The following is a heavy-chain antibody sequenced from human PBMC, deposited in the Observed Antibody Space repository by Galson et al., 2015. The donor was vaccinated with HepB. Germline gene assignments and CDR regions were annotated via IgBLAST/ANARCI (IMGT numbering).Heavy chain of an antibody. CDR2: IWYDGSNK. Sequence: SLRLSCAASGFTFSSYGMHWVRQAPGKGLEWVAVIWYDGSNKYYADSVKGRFTISRDNSKNTLYLQMNSLRAEDTAVYYCARDQGGLRYFDRGAFDIWGQGTMVTVSS. D-gene: IGHD3-9*01. CDR3: ARDQGGLRYFDRGAFDI. V-gene: IGHV3-33*08. CDR1: GFTFSSYG. J-gene: IGHJ3*02.